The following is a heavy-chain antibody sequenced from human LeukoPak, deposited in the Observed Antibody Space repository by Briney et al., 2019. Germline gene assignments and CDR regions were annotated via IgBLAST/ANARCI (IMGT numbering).Heavy chain of an antibody. J-gene: IGHJ4*02. CDR3: ARQTCGGDCYPDFDY. Sequence: GGSLRLSCAASGFTFSDYYMSWIRQAPGKGLEWVSYISSSGSSIYYADSVKGRFTISRDNAKNSLYLQMNSLRAEDTAVYYCARQTCGGDCYPDFDYWGQGTLVTVSS. V-gene: IGHV3-11*04. CDR2: ISSSGSSI. D-gene: IGHD2-21*02. CDR1: GFTFSDYY.